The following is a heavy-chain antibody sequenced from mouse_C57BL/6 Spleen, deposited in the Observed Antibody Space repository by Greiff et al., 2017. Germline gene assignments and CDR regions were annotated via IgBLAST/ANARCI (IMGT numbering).Heavy chain of an antibody. V-gene: IGHV1-80*01. CDR1: GYAFSSYW. Sequence: QVQLQQSGAELVKPGASVKISCKASGYAFSSYWMNWVKQRPGKGLEWIGQIYPGDGDTNYNGKFKGKATLTADKSSSTAYMQLSSLTSEDAAVYFCARRDFQMGFADWGQGTLVTVSA. CDR3: ARRDFQMGFAD. D-gene: IGHD2-3*01. CDR2: IYPGDGDT. J-gene: IGHJ3*01.